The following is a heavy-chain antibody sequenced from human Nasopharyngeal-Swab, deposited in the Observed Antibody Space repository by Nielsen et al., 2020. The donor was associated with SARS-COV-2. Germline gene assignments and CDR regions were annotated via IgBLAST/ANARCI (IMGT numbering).Heavy chain of an antibody. V-gene: IGHV4-59*01. CDR1: GGSMNDYY. Sequence: SETLSLTCTVSGGSMNDYYWSWVRRPPGKGLEWIGAVYNSARTNYNPSLQSRVTISVDTSKNQFSLNVSSVTAADTAVYYCVRDVLGVAGGNYYFYMDVWGKGTTVTVSS. CDR2: VYNSART. J-gene: IGHJ6*03. D-gene: IGHD6-19*01. CDR3: VRDVLGVAGGNYYFYMDV.